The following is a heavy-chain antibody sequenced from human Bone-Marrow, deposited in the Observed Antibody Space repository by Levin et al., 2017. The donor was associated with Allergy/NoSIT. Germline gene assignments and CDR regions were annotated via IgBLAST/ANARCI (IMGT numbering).Heavy chain of an antibody. CDR1: GYAFTDYY. CDR3: AKGGSMGGDYDEIDPSLGVDYFDH. Sequence: VASVKVSCKASGYAFTDYYLYWVRQAPGQGLEWMGWINPKTGGTNFAQRFQGRVTVTRDTSVSTTYMDLRSLTSAHTAVYYCAKGGSMGGDYDEIDPSLGVDYFDHWGQGTLVTVSS. D-gene: IGHD4-17*01. V-gene: IGHV1-2*02. J-gene: IGHJ4*02. CDR2: INPKTGGT.